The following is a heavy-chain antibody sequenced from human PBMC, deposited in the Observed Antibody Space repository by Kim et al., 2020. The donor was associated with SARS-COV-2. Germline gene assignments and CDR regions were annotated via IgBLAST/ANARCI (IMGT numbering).Heavy chain of an antibody. Sequence: SLKSRVTISVDTSKNQFSLKLSSVTAADTAVYYCARGTDSSGYYPSTFDYWGQGTLVTVSS. V-gene: IGHV4-31*02. CDR3: ARGTDSSGYYPSTFDY. J-gene: IGHJ4*02. D-gene: IGHD3-22*01.